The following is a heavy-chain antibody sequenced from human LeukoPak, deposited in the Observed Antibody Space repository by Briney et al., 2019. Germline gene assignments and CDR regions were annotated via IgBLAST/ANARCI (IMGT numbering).Heavy chain of an antibody. CDR2: IGSSGSTI. CDR1: GFTFSTYE. Sequence: PGGSLRLSCEASGFTFSTYEMNWVRQTPGKGLEWVSCIGSSGSTIYYADSVKGRFTISRDNGKNSLYLHMNSLRAEDTAVYYCARDPYYYDSGSFAAFDIWGQGTMVTVSS. D-gene: IGHD3-10*01. CDR3: ARDPYYYDSGSFAAFDI. V-gene: IGHV3-48*03. J-gene: IGHJ3*02.